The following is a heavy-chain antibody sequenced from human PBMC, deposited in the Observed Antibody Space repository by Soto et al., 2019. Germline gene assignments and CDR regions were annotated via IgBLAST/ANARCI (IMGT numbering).Heavy chain of an antibody. J-gene: IGHJ6*02. CDR3: AKDSGTAMVTSYYYYGMGV. D-gene: IGHD5-18*01. V-gene: IGHV3-30*18. CDR2: ISNDGSKK. CDR1: GFTFSSYG. Sequence: GGSLRLSCAASGFTFSSYGMHWVRQAPGKGLEWVAVISNDGSKKYYADSVKGRFTISRDNSKNTLYLQMNSLRAEDTAVYYCAKDSGTAMVTSYYYYGMGVWGQGTTVTVS.